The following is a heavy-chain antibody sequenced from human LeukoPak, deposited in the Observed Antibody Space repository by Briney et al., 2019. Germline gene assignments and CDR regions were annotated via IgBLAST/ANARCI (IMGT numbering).Heavy chain of an antibody. Sequence: PSETLSLTCTVSGGSISSYYWSWMRQPPGKGLEWIGYIYNSGSTNYNPSLKSRVTISEDTSKNLFSLKLSSVTAADTAVYYCARRNLLGTFDYWGQGTLVTVSS. CDR1: GGSISSYY. J-gene: IGHJ4*02. CDR3: ARRNLLGTFDY. CDR2: IYNSGST. V-gene: IGHV4-59*08. D-gene: IGHD3-10*01.